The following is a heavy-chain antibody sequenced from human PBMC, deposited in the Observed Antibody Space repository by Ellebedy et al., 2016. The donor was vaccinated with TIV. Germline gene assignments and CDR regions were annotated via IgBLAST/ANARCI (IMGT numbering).Heavy chain of an antibody. CDR2: IIPIFGTA. J-gene: IGHJ5*02. Sequence: ASVKVSCXASGGTFSSYAISWVRQAPGQGLEWMGGIIPIFGTANYAQKFQGRVTITADESTSTAYMELSSLRSEDTAVYYCASGYCGGDCYSRGWWFDPWGQGTLVTASS. V-gene: IGHV1-69*13. CDR3: ASGYCGGDCYSRGWWFDP. CDR1: GGTFSSYA. D-gene: IGHD2-21*02.